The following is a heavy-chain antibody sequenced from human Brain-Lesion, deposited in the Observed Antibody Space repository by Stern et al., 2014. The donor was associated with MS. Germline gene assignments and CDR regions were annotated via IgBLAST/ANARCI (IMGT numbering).Heavy chain of an antibody. CDR1: GYRFTSNW. J-gene: IGHJ4*02. CDR3: ARRGDSSSSGFDY. Sequence: VQLVESGAEVKKPGESLKISCKGSGYRFTSNWIGWVRQMPGKGLEWMGIIWPGDSDTIYSPSFQGQVTISADKSISTAYLQWSSLQASDTAMYYCARRGDSSSSGFDYWGQGTLVIVSS. V-gene: IGHV5-51*01. CDR2: IWPGDSDT. D-gene: IGHD6-6*01.